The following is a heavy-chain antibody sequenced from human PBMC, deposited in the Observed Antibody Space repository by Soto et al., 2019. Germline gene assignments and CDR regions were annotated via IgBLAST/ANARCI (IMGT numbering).Heavy chain of an antibody. V-gene: IGHV3-48*03. CDR3: AGLSVTGGVDV. CDR2: ISASGDTV. CDR1: GLTSSGIE. J-gene: IGHJ6*02. D-gene: IGHD2-21*02. Sequence: EVRLEESGGGFVQPGGALRLSCVFSGLTSSGIELNWARQAAGKGLEWLSYISASGDTVDYIDSVRGRFTISRDNAKQSLFLQMSALRVEDTAVYYCAGLSVTGGVDVWGQGTTVTVSS.